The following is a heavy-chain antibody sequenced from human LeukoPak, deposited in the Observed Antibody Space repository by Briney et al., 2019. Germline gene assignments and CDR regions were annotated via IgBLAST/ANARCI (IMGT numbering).Heavy chain of an antibody. Sequence: GGSLRLSCAASGFTFSSYGMHWVRQAPGKGLEWVAVISYDGSNKYYADSVKGRFTISRDNSKNTLYPQMNSLRAEDTAVYYCAKDVGYFDYWGQGTLVTVSS. J-gene: IGHJ4*02. CDR3: AKDVGYFDY. CDR2: ISYDGSNK. CDR1: GFTFSSYG. V-gene: IGHV3-30*18.